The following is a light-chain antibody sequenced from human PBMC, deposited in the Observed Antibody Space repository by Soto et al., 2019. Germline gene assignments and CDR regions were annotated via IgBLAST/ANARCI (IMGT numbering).Light chain of an antibody. CDR3: KHRSNWPPG. Sequence: EVVLTQSPATLSLSPGERATLSCRASQSVGTFLGWYQQKPGQVHRLLIYDTSKRATGIQARFSGSGSGTDFFLTIRSLAPEDIAVYYCKHRSNWPPGFGQGTRLEIK. CDR1: QSVGTF. J-gene: IGKJ5*01. V-gene: IGKV3-11*01. CDR2: DTS.